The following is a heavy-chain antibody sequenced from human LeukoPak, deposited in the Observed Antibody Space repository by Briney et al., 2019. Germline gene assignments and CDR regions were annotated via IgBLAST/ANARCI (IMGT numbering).Heavy chain of an antibody. D-gene: IGHD3-16*02. J-gene: IGHJ4*02. CDR2: ISGSGGST. CDR3: AKDAETDYVWGSYRRRSPYYFDY. CDR1: GFTFNTYS. Sequence: GGSLRLSCAASGFTFNTYSLSWVRQAPGKGLEWVSAISGSGGSTYYADSVKGRFTISRDNSKNTLYLQMNSLRAEDTAVYYCAKDAETDYVWGSYRRRSPYYFDYWGQGTLVTVSS. V-gene: IGHV3-23*01.